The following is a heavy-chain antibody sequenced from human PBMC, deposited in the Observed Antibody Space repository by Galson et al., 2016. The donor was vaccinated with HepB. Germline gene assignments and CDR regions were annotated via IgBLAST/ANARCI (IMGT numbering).Heavy chain of an antibody. CDR3: ARERQPSRYHGLHV. D-gene: IGHD1-14*01. Sequence: SETLSLTCTVSGGSISDYYWSWIRQPPGKGLEWIGYIYNSGSTNYNPSLKSRVTISIDTPKNQFSLKVSSVTAADTAVYYCARERQPSRYHGLHVWGQGTTVTVSS. CDR2: IYNSGST. J-gene: IGHJ6*02. V-gene: IGHV4-59*01. CDR1: GGSISDYY.